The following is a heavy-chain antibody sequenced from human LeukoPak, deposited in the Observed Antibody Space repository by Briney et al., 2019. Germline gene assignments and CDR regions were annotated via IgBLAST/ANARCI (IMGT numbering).Heavy chain of an antibody. CDR3: VRGRYNYGYIFDY. CDR1: GFTFSSYS. J-gene: IGHJ4*02. Sequence: PGGSLRLSCGASGFTFSSYSMNWVRQAPGKGLEWVSSISSSSSYIYYADSVKGRFTISRDNARNSVYLQMNSLRVEDTAVYYCVRGRYNYGYIFDYWGQGTLVTVSS. CDR2: ISSSSSYI. V-gene: IGHV3-21*01. D-gene: IGHD5-18*01.